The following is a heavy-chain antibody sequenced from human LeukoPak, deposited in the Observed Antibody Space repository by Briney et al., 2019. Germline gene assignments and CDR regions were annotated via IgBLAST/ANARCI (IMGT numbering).Heavy chain of an antibody. J-gene: IGHJ6*02. CDR3: AKDLYGDYVSYYYGMDV. CDR1: GFTVSSNY. CDR2: IYSGGST. V-gene: IGHV3-53*01. D-gene: IGHD4-17*01. Sequence: GGSLRLSCAASGFTVSSNYMSWVRQAPGKGLEWVSVIYSGGSTYYADSVKGRFTISRDNSKNTLYLQMNSLRAEDTAVYYCAKDLYGDYVSYYYGMDVWGQGTTVTVSS.